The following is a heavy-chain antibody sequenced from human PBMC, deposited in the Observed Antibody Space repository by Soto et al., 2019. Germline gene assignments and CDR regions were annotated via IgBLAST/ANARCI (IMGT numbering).Heavy chain of an antibody. J-gene: IGHJ4*02. D-gene: IGHD2-21*02. V-gene: IGHV4-4*07. CDR2: IYSSGAT. Sequence: RSETLSLTCPVAGGSISGFYWSWVRQPAGKGLEWIGRIYSSGATKYNPSLRNRVTMSVDTSTDQYSLNLASMTAADAAVYFCARGPFCGNDCYFDVWGQGTQVTVSS. CDR3: ARGPFCGNDCYFDV. CDR1: GGSISGFY.